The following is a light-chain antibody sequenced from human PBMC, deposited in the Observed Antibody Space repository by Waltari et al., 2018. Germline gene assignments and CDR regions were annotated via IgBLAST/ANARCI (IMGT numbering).Light chain of an antibody. CDR1: SSDVGGYNY. Sequence: QSALTQPPSASGSPGQSVTIPCTGTSSDVGGYNYVSWYQQHPGKAPKLIIYEVSKRPSGVPDRFSGSKSGNTASLTVSGLQAEDEADYYCSSNTGSNNFVVFGGGTKLTVL. CDR3: SSNTGSNNFVV. CDR2: EVS. J-gene: IGLJ2*01. V-gene: IGLV2-8*01.